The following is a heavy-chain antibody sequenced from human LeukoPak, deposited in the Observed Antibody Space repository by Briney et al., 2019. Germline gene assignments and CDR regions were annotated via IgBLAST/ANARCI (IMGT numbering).Heavy chain of an antibody. D-gene: IGHD4-11*01. V-gene: IGHV1-69*05. CDR1: VGTFRSYA. CDR2: IIPIFGTA. Sequence: ASVKVSPKASVGTFRSYAISWACQAPGHGLERMGGIIPIFGTANYAQKCQGRVTITTDESTSTAYMKLSSLRSDDTAVYYCAREDPLQYYFDYWGQGTLVTVSS. CDR3: AREDPLQYYFDY. J-gene: IGHJ4*02.